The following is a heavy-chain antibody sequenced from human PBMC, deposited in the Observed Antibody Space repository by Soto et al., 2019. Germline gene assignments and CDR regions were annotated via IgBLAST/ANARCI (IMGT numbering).Heavy chain of an antibody. Sequence: ASVKVSCKASGGTFSSYTISWVRQAPGQGLEWMGRIIPILGIANYAQKFQGRVTITADKSTSTAYMELSSLRSEETAVYYCARDQGPTYYDFWSGYGYYFDYWGQGTLVTVSS. CDR2: IIPILGIA. CDR1: GGTFSSYT. CDR3: ARDQGPTYYDFWSGYGYYFDY. J-gene: IGHJ4*02. D-gene: IGHD3-3*01. V-gene: IGHV1-69*04.